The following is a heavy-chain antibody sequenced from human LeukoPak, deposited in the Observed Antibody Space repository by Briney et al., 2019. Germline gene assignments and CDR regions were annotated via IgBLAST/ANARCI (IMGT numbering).Heavy chain of an antibody. CDR1: GASLARDMYH. CDR3: ARAVLDNENYYAWFDP. D-gene: IGHD3-10*01. J-gene: IGHJ5*02. Sequence: SETLSLTCTVSGASLARDMYHWGWVRQSPGKGLEWLGTIYYDGSTFYSPSFKSRVTMSVDTSKNQFFLKVNSVTAADTAVYYCARAVLDNENYYAWFDPWGQGTLVTVSS. V-gene: IGHV4-39*07. CDR2: IYYDGST.